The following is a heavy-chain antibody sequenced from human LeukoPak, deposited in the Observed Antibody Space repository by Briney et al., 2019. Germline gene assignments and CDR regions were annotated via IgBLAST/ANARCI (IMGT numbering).Heavy chain of an antibody. CDR3: AKRWGIVVVPAAIGANFDY. CDR1: GFTFSSYA. Sequence: GGSLRLSCAASGFTFSSYAMSWVRQAPGKGLEWVSAISGSGGSTYYADSVKGRFTISRDNSKNTLYLQMNSLRAEDTAVYYCAKRWGIVVVPAAIGANFDYWGQGTLVTVSS. V-gene: IGHV3-23*01. CDR2: ISGSGGST. D-gene: IGHD2-2*02. J-gene: IGHJ4*02.